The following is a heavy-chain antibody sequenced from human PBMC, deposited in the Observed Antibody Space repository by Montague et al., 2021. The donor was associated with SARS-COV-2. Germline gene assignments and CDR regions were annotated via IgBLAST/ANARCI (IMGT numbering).Heavy chain of an antibody. CDR1: GGSLNNYF. J-gene: IGHJ4*02. CDR3: ARVDSSGPGEY. CDR2: ISDSGST. Sequence: SETLSLTCTVSGGSLNNYFWSWIRQPPEKGLEWVGYISDSGSTKYNPSLQSRVTISVDTARNQFSLKLLSVTAADTAFYYCARVDSSGPGEYWGQGIPVSVSS. D-gene: IGHD3-22*01. V-gene: IGHV4-59*08.